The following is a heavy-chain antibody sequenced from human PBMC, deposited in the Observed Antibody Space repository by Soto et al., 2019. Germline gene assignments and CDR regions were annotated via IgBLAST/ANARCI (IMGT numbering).Heavy chain of an antibody. CDR1: GGPFSGYY. D-gene: IGHD6-13*01. J-gene: IGHJ5*02. CDR3: ARGRRSSTWDRTGNWFDP. Sequence: SETLSLTCAVYGGPFSGYYWSWIRQPPGKGLEWIGEINHSGSTNYNPSLKSRVTISVDTSKNQFSLKLSSVTAADTAVYYCARGRRSSTWDRTGNWFDPWGQGTLVTVSS. CDR2: INHSGST. V-gene: IGHV4-34*01.